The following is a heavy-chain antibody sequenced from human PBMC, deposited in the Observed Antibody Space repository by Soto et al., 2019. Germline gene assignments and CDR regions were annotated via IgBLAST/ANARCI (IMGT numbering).Heavy chain of an antibody. CDR1: RYSFTSYS. Sequence: GESLKISCKGSRYSFTSYSIGWVRQMPVKGLEWMGILYPGVSDTRYSPSFQGQVTISADKSISTAYPQWSSLKASDTAMYYCARHAGDYDFWSGYYTGRIDYWGQGTLVTVSS. D-gene: IGHD3-3*01. J-gene: IGHJ4*02. CDR2: LYPGVSDT. V-gene: IGHV5-51*01. CDR3: ARHAGDYDFWSGYYTGRIDY.